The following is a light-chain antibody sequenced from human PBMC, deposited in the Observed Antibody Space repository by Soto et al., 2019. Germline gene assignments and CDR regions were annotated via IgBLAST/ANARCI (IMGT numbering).Light chain of an antibody. Sequence: QAVVTQEPSLTVSPGGTVTLTCGSSTGVVTSGHYPYWFQQKPGQAPRTLIYDATNKHSWTPGRFSGSLLGGKPALTLSGAQPEDEADYYCLLYHSGPGVFGGGTKVTVL. J-gene: IGLJ3*02. CDR2: DAT. CDR1: TGVVTSGHY. CDR3: LLYHSGPGV. V-gene: IGLV7-46*01.